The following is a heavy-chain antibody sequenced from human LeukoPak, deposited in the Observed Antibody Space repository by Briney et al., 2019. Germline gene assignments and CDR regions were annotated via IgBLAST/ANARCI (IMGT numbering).Heavy chain of an antibody. CDR2: IRNSDGMT. CDR3: ARDREGIAVANYYYYMDV. CDR1: GFSINTYT. D-gene: IGHD6-19*01. Sequence: PGGSLRLSCDASGFSINTYTMYWVRQAPGQGLEWVSGIRNSDGMTYYADSVRGRFTISTDNSKNTLYLQMNSLRAEDTAVYYCARDREGIAVANYYYYMDVWGKGTTVTVSS. J-gene: IGHJ6*03. V-gene: IGHV3-23*01.